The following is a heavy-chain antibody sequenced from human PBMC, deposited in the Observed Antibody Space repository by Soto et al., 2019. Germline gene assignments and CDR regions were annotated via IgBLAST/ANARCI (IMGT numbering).Heavy chain of an antibody. V-gene: IGHV3-30*18. CDR2: ISYDGSNK. J-gene: IGHJ4*02. Sequence: QVQLVVSGGGVVQPGRSLRLSCAASGFTFSSYGMHWVRQGPGKGLEWVAVISYDGSNKYYADSVKGRFTISRDNSKNTLYLQMNSLRAEDTAVYYCAKSDPSSSVAAAVDYWGQGTLVTVSS. D-gene: IGHD6-13*01. CDR1: GFTFSSYG. CDR3: AKSDPSSSVAAAVDY.